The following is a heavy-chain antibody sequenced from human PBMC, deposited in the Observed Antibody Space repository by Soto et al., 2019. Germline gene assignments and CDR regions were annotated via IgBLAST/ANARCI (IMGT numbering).Heavy chain of an antibody. CDR2: ISNDGSNK. CDR3: XXXXXXXXXXDY. V-gene: IGHV3-30*03. CDR1: GFSFSTYG. J-gene: IGHJ4*02. Sequence: QVHLVESGGGVVQPGRSLRLSCAASGFSFSTYGMHWVRQAPGKGLEWVAFISNDGSNKYYADSVKGRFTISRDNSKXXXXXXXXXXXXXXXXXXXXXXXXXXXXXXDYWGQGTLVTVSS.